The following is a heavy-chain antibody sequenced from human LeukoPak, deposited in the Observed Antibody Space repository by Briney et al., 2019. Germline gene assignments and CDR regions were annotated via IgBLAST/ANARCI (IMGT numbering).Heavy chain of an antibody. V-gene: IGHV3-33*06. D-gene: IGHD1-26*01. Sequence: PGGSLRLSCAVSGFTFSSYSMHWVRQAPGKGLEWVAVIWYDGSNKYYADSVKGRFTISRDNSKNTLYLQMNSLRAEDTAVYYCAKQSQWELLYWYYFDYWGQGTLVTVSS. CDR3: AKQSQWELLYWYYFDY. CDR1: GFTFSSYS. J-gene: IGHJ4*02. CDR2: IWYDGSNK.